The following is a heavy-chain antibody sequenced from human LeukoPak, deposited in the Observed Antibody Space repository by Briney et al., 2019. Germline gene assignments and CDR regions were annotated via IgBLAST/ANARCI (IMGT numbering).Heavy chain of an antibody. V-gene: IGHV3-33*01. J-gene: IGHJ4*02. CDR2: IWYDGSNK. Sequence: GRSLRLSCAASGFTFSSYGMHWVRQAPAKGLEWVAVIWYDGSNKYYADSVKGRFTISRDNSKNTLYLQMNSLRAEDTAVYYCARELTQQQLVDYWGQGNLVTVSS. D-gene: IGHD6-13*01. CDR3: ARELTQQQLVDY. CDR1: GFTFSSYG.